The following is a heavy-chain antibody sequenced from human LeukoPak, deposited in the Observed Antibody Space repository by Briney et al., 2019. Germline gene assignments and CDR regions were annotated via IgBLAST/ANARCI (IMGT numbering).Heavy chain of an antibody. V-gene: IGHV7-4-1*02. CDR1: GYTFTSYA. CDR3: AVPYPGIAALTKAGVYMDV. Sequence: GASVKVSCKASGYTFTSYAMNWVRQAPGQGLEWMGWINTNTGNPTYAQGFTGRFVFSLDTSVSTAYLQISSLKAEDTAVYYCAVPYPGIAALTKAGVYMDVWGKGTTVTVSS. D-gene: IGHD6-13*01. CDR2: INTNTGNP. J-gene: IGHJ6*03.